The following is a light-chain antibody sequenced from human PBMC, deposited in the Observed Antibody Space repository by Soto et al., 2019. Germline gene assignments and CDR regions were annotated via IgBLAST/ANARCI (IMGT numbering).Light chain of an antibody. Sequence: EIVLTQSPATLSLSPGERATLSCRASQSVRSYLAWYQQKPGQAPRLLIYDASNRATDIPARFSGSGSGTDFTLTISSLESEDFAVYYCQQRGKWPRTFGQGTKLEIK. V-gene: IGKV3-11*01. CDR2: DAS. CDR1: QSVRSY. J-gene: IGKJ2*01. CDR3: QQRGKWPRT.